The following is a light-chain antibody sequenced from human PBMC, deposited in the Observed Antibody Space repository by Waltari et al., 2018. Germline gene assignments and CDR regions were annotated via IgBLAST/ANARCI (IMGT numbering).Light chain of an antibody. CDR3: QQSYSTPPYT. V-gene: IGKV1-39*01. CDR2: AAS. Sequence: DIQMTQSPSSLSASVGDRVTITCRASQSISSYLNWYQHKPGKAPKLLIYAASSLQSGVPSRLSGSGSGTDFTLTISSLQPEDFATYYCQQSYSTPPYTFGQGTKLEIK. CDR1: QSISSY. J-gene: IGKJ2*01.